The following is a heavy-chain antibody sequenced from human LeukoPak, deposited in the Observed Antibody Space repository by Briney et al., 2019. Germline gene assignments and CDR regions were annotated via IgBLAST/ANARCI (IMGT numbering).Heavy chain of an antibody. V-gene: IGHV4-59*01. CDR2: IYYTGNT. D-gene: IGHD5-12*01. Sequence: SETLSLTCTVSGGSISSYYWSWIRQPPGKGLEWVAYIYYTGNTNYNPSLKSRVTISLDTPKKQISLKLNSVTAADTAVYYCARGQVFSGYDFQKLPDSWGQGTLVTVSS. CDR3: ARGQVFSGYDFQKLPDS. CDR1: GGSISSYY. J-gene: IGHJ4*02.